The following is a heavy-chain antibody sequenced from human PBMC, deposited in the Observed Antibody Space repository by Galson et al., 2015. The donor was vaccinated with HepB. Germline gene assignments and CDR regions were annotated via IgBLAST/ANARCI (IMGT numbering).Heavy chain of an antibody. CDR2: ISHSGDT. D-gene: IGHD6-19*01. V-gene: IGHV4-4*02. J-gene: IGHJ4*01. CDR1: GGSISSINW. CDR3: ARDTREGDGYSSGCFDY. Sequence: ETLSLTCTVSGGSISSINWWSWVRQPPGKGLEWIGEISHSGDTNYNPSLNSRVSISVDKSKSQFSLKLNSVTAADTAVYYCARDTREGDGYSSGCFDYWGHGTLVSVSS.